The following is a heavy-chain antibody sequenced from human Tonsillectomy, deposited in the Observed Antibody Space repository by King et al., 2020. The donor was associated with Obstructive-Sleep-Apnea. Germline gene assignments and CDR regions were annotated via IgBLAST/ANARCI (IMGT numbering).Heavy chain of an antibody. D-gene: IGHD3-9*01. J-gene: IGHJ4*02. V-gene: IGHV3-74*01. CDR1: GFTFSSYW. Sequence: VQLVESGGGLVQPGGSLRLSCAASGFTFSSYWMHWVRQAPGKGLVWVSRINNDGSSTNYADSVKGRFTISRDNAKNTLYLQMNSLRAEDTAVYYCARDKNLTGLGYWGQGTLVTVSS. CDR3: ARDKNLTGLGY. CDR2: INNDGSST.